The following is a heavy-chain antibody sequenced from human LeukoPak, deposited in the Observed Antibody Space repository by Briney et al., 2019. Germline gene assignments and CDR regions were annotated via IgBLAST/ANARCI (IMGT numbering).Heavy chain of an antibody. CDR2: ISFSGRST. CDR3: AKDREKAVGATIFDH. J-gene: IGHJ4*02. CDR1: GFTFGSHA. V-gene: IGHV3-23*01. Sequence: PGGSLRLSCSAAGFTFGSHAMHWVRQAPGKGLEWVLGISFSGRSTNYADSVKGRFIISRDNSNNTLYLQMNSLRAEDTAVYYCAKDREKAVGATIFDHWGRGTLVTVSS. D-gene: IGHD1-26*01.